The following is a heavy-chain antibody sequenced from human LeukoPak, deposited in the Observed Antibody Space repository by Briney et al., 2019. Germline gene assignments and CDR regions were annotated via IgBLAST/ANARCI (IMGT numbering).Heavy chain of an antibody. Sequence: GASVKVSCKASGYTFTGYYMHWVGQAPGQGLEWMGWINPNSGGTNYAQKFQGRVTMTRDTSISTAYMELSRLRSDDTAVYYCARDEYCSSTSCYYWFDPWGQGTLVTVSS. J-gene: IGHJ5*02. V-gene: IGHV1-2*02. D-gene: IGHD2-2*01. CDR2: INPNSGGT. CDR1: GYTFTGYY. CDR3: ARDEYCSSTSCYYWFDP.